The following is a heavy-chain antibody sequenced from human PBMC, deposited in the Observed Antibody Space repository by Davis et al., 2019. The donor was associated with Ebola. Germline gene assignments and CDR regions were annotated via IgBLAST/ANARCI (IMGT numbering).Heavy chain of an antibody. D-gene: IGHD3-10*01. V-gene: IGHV1-18*01. CDR2: ISAYNGNT. Sequence: ASVKVSCKASGGTFSSYAISWVRQAPGHGLEWMGWISAYNGNTNYAQKLQGRVTMTTDTSTSTAYMELRSLRSDDTAVYYCARSITMVRGVSWFDPWGQGTLVTVAS. J-gene: IGHJ5*02. CDR1: GGTFSSYA. CDR3: ARSITMVRGVSWFDP.